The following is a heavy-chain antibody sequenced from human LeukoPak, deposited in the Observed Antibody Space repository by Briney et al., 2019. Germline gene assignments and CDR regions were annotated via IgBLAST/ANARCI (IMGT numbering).Heavy chain of an antibody. Sequence: GGSLRLSCAASGFTFGNSWVHWVRQAPGKGLVWVSLINADGTTTSYADSVKGRFTISRDNARNTLSLEMNSLTIEDTAVYYCIVVVEPPDSDGFDVWGQGTMITVSS. V-gene: IGHV3-74*01. J-gene: IGHJ3*01. D-gene: IGHD1-14*01. CDR2: INADGTTT. CDR1: GFTFGNSW. CDR3: IVVVEPPDSDGFDV.